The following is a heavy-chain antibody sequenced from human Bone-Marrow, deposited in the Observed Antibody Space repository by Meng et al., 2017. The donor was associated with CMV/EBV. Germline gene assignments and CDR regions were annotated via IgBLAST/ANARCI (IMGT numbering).Heavy chain of an antibody. J-gene: IGHJ3*02. V-gene: IGHV3-30*04. CDR2: ISYDGSNK. D-gene: IGHD2-2*01. CDR1: GFTFSSYA. Sequence: GESLKISCAASGFTFSSYAMHWVRQAPGKGLEWVAVISYDGSNKYYADSVKGRFTISRDNSKNTLYLQMNSLRAEDTAVYYCARDLYCSSTSCYSDAFDIWGQGTMVTVSS. CDR3: ARDLYCSSTSCYSDAFDI.